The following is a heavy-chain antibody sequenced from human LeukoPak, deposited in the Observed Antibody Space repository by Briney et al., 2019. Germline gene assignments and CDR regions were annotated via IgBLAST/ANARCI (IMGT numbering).Heavy chain of an antibody. V-gene: IGHV1-2*02. CDR3: ARDGGYDSWSGSMGGFDY. CDR2: INPNSGGT. CDR1: GYTFTGYY. J-gene: IGHJ4*02. D-gene: IGHD3-3*01. Sequence: GASVKVSCKASGYTFTGYYMHWVRQAPGQGLEWMGWINPNSGGTNYAQKFQGRVTMTRDTSISTAYMELSRLRSDDTAVYYCARDGGYDSWSGSMGGFDYWGQGTLVTVSS.